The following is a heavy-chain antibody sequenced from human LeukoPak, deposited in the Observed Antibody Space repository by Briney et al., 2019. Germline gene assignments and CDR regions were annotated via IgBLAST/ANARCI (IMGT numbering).Heavy chain of an antibody. CDR3: ARDREKDSSGWYFSWFDP. V-gene: IGHV1-69*13. D-gene: IGHD6-19*01. CDR1: GGTFSSYA. CDR2: IIPIFGTA. Sequence: SVKVSCKASGGTFSSYAISWVRQAPGQGLEWMGGIIPIFGTANHAQKFQGRVTITADESTSTAYMELSSLRSEDTAVYYCARDREKDSSGWYFSWFDPWGQGTLVTVSS. J-gene: IGHJ5*02.